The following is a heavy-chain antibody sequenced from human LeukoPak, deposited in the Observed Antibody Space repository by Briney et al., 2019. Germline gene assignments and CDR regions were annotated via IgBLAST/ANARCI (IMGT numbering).Heavy chain of an antibody. Sequence: GGSLRLSCAASGFTFSAYWMSWVRQAPGKGLESVANIKQDGSDKYYVDSVKGRFTISRDNAKNSLYLQMNSLRAEDTAVYYCARKTVVGSDFDYWGQGTPVTVSS. D-gene: IGHD4-23*01. CDR3: ARKTVVGSDFDY. CDR1: GFTFSAYW. J-gene: IGHJ4*02. CDR2: IKQDGSDK. V-gene: IGHV3-7*03.